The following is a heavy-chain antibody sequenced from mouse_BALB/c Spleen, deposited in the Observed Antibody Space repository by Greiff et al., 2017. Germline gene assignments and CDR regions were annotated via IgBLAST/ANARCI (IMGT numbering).Heavy chain of an antibody. D-gene: IGHD1-1*02. CDR2: IYPGNSDT. CDR3: TRRVGGAMDY. V-gene: IGHV1-5*01. J-gene: IGHJ4*01. Sequence: EVQLQQSGTVLARPGASVRMSCKASGYTFTSYWMHWVKQRPGQGLEWIGAIYPGNSDTSYNQKFKGKAKLTAVTSTSTAYMELSSLTNEDSAVYYCTRRVGGAMDYWGQGTSVTVSS. CDR1: GYTFTSYW.